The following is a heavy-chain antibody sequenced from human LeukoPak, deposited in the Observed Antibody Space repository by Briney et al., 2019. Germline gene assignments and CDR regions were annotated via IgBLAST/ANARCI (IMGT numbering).Heavy chain of an antibody. Sequence: SETLSLTCTVSGGSISSSSYYWGWIRQPPGKGLEWIGSISYSGSTYYNPSLKSRVTISVDTSKNQFSLKLSSVTAADAAVYYCARHSWVPYDFWSVDYYYYMDVWSKGTTVTVSS. CDR1: GGSISSSSYY. V-gene: IGHV4-39*01. D-gene: IGHD3-3*01. CDR2: ISYSGST. CDR3: ARHSWVPYDFWSVDYYYYMDV. J-gene: IGHJ6*03.